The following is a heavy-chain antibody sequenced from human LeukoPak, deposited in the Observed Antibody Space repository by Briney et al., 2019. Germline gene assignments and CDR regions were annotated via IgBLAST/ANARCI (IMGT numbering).Heavy chain of an antibody. J-gene: IGHJ4*02. CDR2: IKQDGSEK. Sequence: SGGSLGLSCVASGFTFSSSWMSWVRQAPGKGLEWVANIKQDGSEKSYVESVRGRFTISRDNAKNSLYLQLNSLRAEDTALYYCARDNPPDYWGQGTLVTVSS. V-gene: IGHV3-7*03. CDR3: ARDNPPDY. CDR1: GFTFSSSW.